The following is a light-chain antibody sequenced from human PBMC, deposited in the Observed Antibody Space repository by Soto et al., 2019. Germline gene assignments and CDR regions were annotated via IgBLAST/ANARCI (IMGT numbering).Light chain of an antibody. V-gene: IGKV1-39*01. CDR1: ENIDNY. Sequence: DIQMTQSPSSLSASLVYIVTITFLASENIDNYLNWYQHKPGKAPKLLIYATSTLQSGVPARFSGSGSGTEFTLTISSLQAEDFATYFCQESYSTPAVSFGGGTKVDIK. CDR2: ATS. CDR3: QESYSTPAVS. J-gene: IGKJ4*01.